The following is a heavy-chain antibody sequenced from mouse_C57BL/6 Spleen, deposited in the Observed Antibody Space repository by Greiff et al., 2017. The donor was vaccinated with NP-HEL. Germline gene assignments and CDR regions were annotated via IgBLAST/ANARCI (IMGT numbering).Heavy chain of an antibody. D-gene: IGHD3-1*01. CDR2: ISDGGSYT. Sequence: EVQLQESGGGLVKPGGSLKLSCAASGFTFNNYAMSWVRQTPEKRLEWVATISDGGSYTYYPDNVKGRFTISRDNAKNNLYLQMSHLKSEDTAMYYCARESLGTYWGQGTLVTVSA. V-gene: IGHV5-4*01. CDR3: ARESLGTY. CDR1: GFTFNNYA. J-gene: IGHJ3*01.